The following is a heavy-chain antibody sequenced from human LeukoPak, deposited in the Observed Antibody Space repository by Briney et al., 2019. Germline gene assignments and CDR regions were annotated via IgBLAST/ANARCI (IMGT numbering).Heavy chain of an antibody. CDR3: ARQLGVNTFDY. Sequence: GESLKISCQGSGYSFTSYWIGWVRQTPGKGLEWMGIIYPGDSDTRYSPSFQGQVTISADKSITTAYLQWSSLKASDTAIYYCARQLGVNTFDYWGQGTLVTVSS. V-gene: IGHV5-51*01. D-gene: IGHD3-22*01. J-gene: IGHJ4*02. CDR1: GYSFTSYW. CDR2: IYPGDSDT.